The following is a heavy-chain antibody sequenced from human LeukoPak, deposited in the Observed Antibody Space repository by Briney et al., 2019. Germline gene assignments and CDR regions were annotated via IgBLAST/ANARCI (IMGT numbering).Heavy chain of an antibody. V-gene: IGHV1-46*01. CDR2: INPSGTGT. CDR1: GYTFTGFY. CDR3: ARGGHVRVYDSNAYYGHY. J-gene: IGHJ4*02. D-gene: IGHD3-22*01. Sequence: ASVKVSCKASGYTFTGFYMHWVRQAPGQGLEWMGVINPSGTGTSYAQKFQGRITMSRDTSTSTVYMELSSLRSEDTAVYYCARGGHVRVYDSNAYYGHYWGQGTLVTVSS.